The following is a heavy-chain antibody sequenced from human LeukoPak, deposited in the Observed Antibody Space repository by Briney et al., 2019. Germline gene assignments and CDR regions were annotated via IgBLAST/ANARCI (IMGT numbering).Heavy chain of an antibody. CDR1: GGSFSGYY. J-gene: IGHJ3*02. D-gene: IGHD3-10*01. V-gene: IGHV4-34*01. Sequence: PSETLSLTCAVYGGSFSGYYWSWIRQPPGKGLEWIGEINHSGSTNYNPSLKSRVTISVDTSKNQFSLKLSSVTAADTAVYYCARGRSELLWFGESPRSDAFDIWGQGTMVTVSS. CDR3: ARGRSELLWFGESPRSDAFDI. CDR2: INHSGST.